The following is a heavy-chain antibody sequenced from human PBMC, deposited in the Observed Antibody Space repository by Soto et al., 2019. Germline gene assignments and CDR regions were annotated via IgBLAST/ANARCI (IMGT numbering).Heavy chain of an antibody. CDR1: GFTFSSYA. D-gene: IGHD2-2*01. V-gene: IGHV3-23*01. CDR3: AKDLAVDSISFNY. J-gene: IGHJ4*02. Sequence: EVQLLESGGGLVQPGGSLRLSCAASGFTFSSYAMSWVRQAPGKGLEWVSGISGSGGSTYYADSVKGRFTISRDNSKNRRYLQRNSLRAEATAVYYCAKDLAVDSISFNYWGQGTVVTVCS. CDR2: ISGSGGST.